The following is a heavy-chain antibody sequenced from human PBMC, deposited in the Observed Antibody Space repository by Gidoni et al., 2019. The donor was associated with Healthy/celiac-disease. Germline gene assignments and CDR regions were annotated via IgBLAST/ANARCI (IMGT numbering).Heavy chain of an antibody. CDR3: ARHCSGGSCYDY. CDR1: GFTVSSNY. V-gene: IGHV3-53*01. J-gene: IGHJ4*02. CDR2: IYSGGST. D-gene: IGHD2-15*01. Sequence: EVQLVESGGGLIQPGGSLRLSSAASGFTVSSNYMSWVRQAPVKGLEWVSVIYSGGSTYYADSVKGRFTISRDNSKNTLYIQMNSLRAEDTAVYYCARHCSGGSCYDYWGQGTLVTVSS.